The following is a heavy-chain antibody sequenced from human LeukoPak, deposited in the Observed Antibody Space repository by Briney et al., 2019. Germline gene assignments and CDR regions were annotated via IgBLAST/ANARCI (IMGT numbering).Heavy chain of an antibody. CDR2: IYPGYSDT. Sequence: GESLKISCKGSGYSFTSYWIGWVRQIPGKGLEWMGIIYPGYSDTRYSPSFQGQVTISADKSISTAYLQWSSLKASDTAMYYCARTYRYCSGGSCYPAPRFDPWGQGTLVTVSS. J-gene: IGHJ5*02. CDR3: ARTYRYCSGGSCYPAPRFDP. CDR1: GYSFTSYW. V-gene: IGHV5-51*01. D-gene: IGHD2-15*01.